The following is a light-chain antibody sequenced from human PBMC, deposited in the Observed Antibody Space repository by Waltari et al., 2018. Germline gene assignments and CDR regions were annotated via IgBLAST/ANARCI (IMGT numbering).Light chain of an antibody. Sequence: EIVMTQSPAILSVSPGEGATLSCRASQSVGSSLAWYQQKPGQAPRLLIFGASTRATGIAARFSGSGSGTEFTLSITSLQSEDSALYFCQHCNKLPLTFGGGTKVEIK. CDR1: QSVGSS. CDR3: QHCNKLPLT. V-gene: IGKV3-15*01. CDR2: GAS. J-gene: IGKJ4*01.